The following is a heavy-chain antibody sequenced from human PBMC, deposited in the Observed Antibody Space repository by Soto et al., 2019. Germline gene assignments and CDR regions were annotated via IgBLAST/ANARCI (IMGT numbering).Heavy chain of an antibody. CDR2: IYNSGST. J-gene: IGHJ4*02. V-gene: IGHV4-59*01. CDR3: ASLYCSGGTCFSSQFDY. Sequence: SETLSLTCTVSGGSISSYYWIWLRQPPGKGLEWIGYIYNSGSTNYKSSLKSRVTTSVDTSKNQFSLKMRSVTAADTAVYYCASLYCSGGTCFSSQFDYWGQGTLVTVSS. CDR1: GGSISSYY. D-gene: IGHD2-15*01.